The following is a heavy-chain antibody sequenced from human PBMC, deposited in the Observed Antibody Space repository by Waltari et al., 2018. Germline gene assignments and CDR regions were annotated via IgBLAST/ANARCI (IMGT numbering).Heavy chain of an antibody. CDR3: AKDIVDYGDYFWAFDI. Sequence: HRVGSGGGLVQPGGSRELSGAALGFTFENFAWHGVGQAPGKGLEWVSGISWNSGSIGYADSVKGRFTISRDNAKNSLYLQMNSLRAEDTALYYCAKDIVDYGDYFWAFDIWGQGTMVTVSS. D-gene: IGHD4-17*01. J-gene: IGHJ3*02. CDR1: GFTFENFA. V-gene: IGHV3-9*01. CDR2: ISWNSGSI.